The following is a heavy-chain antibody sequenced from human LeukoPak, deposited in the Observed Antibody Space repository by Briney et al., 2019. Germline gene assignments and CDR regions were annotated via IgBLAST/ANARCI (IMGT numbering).Heavy chain of an antibody. D-gene: IGHD2-15*01. J-gene: IGHJ5*02. Sequence: ASVKVSCKASGYTFTSYGISWVRQAPGQGLEWMGWISAYNGNTNYAQKLQGRGTMTTDTSTSTAYFELRSLRSDDTAVYYCARDLVVAAIRPNWFDPWGQGTLVTVSS. CDR1: GYTFTSYG. V-gene: IGHV1-18*01. CDR3: ARDLVVAAIRPNWFDP. CDR2: ISAYNGNT.